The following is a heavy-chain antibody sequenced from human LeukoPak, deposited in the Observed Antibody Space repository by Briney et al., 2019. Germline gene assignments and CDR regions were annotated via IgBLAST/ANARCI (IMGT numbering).Heavy chain of an antibody. CDR3: ARGRDRRVRGGRYYYGMDV. Sequence: GGSLRLSCAASGFTVSSNYMSWVRQAPGKGLEWVSVIYSGGSTYYADSVKGRFTISRHNSKNTLYLQMNSLRAEDTAVYYCARGRDRRVRGGRYYYGMDVWGQGTTVTVSS. J-gene: IGHJ6*02. CDR1: GFTVSSNY. CDR2: IYSGGST. D-gene: IGHD3-10*01. V-gene: IGHV3-53*04.